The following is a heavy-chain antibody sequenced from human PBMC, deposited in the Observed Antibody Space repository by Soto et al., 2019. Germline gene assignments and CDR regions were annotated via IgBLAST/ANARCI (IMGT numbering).Heavy chain of an antibody. V-gene: IGHV1-8*01. Sequence: GAPVKLTSKAPGDTSTSNDLNSARQATGIGLEWMGWMNPNSANTGYAQKFQGRVTMTRNTSISTAYMELSSLRSEDTAVYYCARMYSSSSQPEVNWFDPWGQGTPVTVSS. CDR3: ARMYSSSSQPEVNWFDP. CDR1: GDTSTSND. J-gene: IGHJ5*02. D-gene: IGHD6-6*01. CDR2: MNPNSANT.